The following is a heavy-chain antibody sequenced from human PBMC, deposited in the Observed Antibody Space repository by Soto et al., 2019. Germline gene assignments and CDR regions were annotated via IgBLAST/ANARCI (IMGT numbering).Heavy chain of an antibody. J-gene: IGHJ4*02. CDR3: ATMGSGYYYDY. D-gene: IGHD3-22*01. V-gene: IGHV3-21*01. CDR2: ISSGRTYT. Sequence: EVQLVESGGGLVKPGGSLRLSCAASGFTFSRYSMNWVRQAPGKGLEWVSSISSGRTYTDYADSVKGRFTISGDNAKNSLYLQTNSLRAEDTAVYYCATMGSGYYYDYWGQGTLGTVSS. CDR1: GFTFSRYS.